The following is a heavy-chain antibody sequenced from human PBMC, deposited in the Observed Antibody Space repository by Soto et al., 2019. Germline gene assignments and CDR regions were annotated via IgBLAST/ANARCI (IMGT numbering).Heavy chain of an antibody. CDR1: GGSISSGGYY. J-gene: IGHJ4*02. Sequence: SETLSLTWTVSGGSISSGGYYWIWIRQHPGKGLEWIGYIYYSGSTYYNPSLKSRVTISVDTSKNQFSLKLSSVTAADTAVYYCARGNYYDSSGYYKYFDYWGQGTLVTVSS. CDR2: IYYSGST. D-gene: IGHD3-22*01. CDR3: ARGNYYDSSGYYKYFDY. V-gene: IGHV4-31*02.